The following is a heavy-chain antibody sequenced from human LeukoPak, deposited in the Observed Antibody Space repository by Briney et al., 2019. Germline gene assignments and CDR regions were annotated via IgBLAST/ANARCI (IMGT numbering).Heavy chain of an antibody. CDR1: GFTFSNYA. Sequence: GGSLRLSCAVSGFTFSNYAMSWVRQAPGKGLQWVSAISGSGGSAHYAASVRGRFIISRDNSKNTLYLQMNSLRDEDTAIYYCAQDWEDIVVIAATLGYWGQGTLVTLSS. J-gene: IGHJ4*02. V-gene: IGHV3-23*01. D-gene: IGHD2-21*01. CDR3: AQDWEDIVVIAATLGY. CDR2: ISGSGGSA.